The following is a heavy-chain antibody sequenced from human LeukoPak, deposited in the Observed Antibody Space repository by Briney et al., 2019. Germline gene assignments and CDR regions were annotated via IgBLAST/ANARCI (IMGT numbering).Heavy chain of an antibody. CDR1: GYSISSGYY. J-gene: IGHJ4*02. CDR3: ARVGGAGYTDY. V-gene: IGHV4-38-2*01. Sequence: SETLSLTCAVSGYSISSGYYWGWIRQPPGKGLEWIGSIYHSGSTYYNPSLKSRVTISVDTSKNQFSLKLSSVTAADTAVYYCARVGGAGYTDYWGQGTLVTVPS. D-gene: IGHD3-16*01. CDR2: IYHSGST.